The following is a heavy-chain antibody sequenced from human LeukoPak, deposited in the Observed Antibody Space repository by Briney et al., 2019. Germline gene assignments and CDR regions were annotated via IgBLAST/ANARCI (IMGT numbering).Heavy chain of an antibody. CDR1: GYSISSGSY. Sequence: KTSETLSLTCIVSGYSISSGSYWGWIRQPPGKGLEWIGNIHHSGSTYYNPPLKSRVTISVDTSKNQLSLKLSSVTAADTAVYYCARVAAGIGFFQHWGQGTLVTASS. D-gene: IGHD6-13*01. CDR3: ARVAAGIGFFQH. CDR2: IHHSGST. J-gene: IGHJ1*01. V-gene: IGHV4-38-2*02.